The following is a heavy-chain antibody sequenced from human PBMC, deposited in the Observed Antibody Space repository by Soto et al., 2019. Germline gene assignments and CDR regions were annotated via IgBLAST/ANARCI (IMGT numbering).Heavy chain of an antibody. V-gene: IGHV1-18*01. D-gene: IGHD2-15*01. CDR1: GYTFTTHG. J-gene: IGHJ5*02. CDR3: ARALGYCRSGTCYREGFDP. CDR2: VRGDNGHT. Sequence: QVQLVQSGAEVKKPGASVKVSCKASGYTFTTHGISWVRQVPGQGLEWMGWVRGDNGHTNYAQSLQGRVTMTTDTSTSPAYMELRSRRSDDAAVYYCARALGYCRSGTCYREGFDPWGQGTLVTVSS.